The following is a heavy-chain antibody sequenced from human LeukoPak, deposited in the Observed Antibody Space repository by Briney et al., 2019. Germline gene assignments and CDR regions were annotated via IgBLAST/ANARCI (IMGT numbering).Heavy chain of an antibody. CDR2: INHSGST. J-gene: IGHJ4*02. Sequence: SETPSLTCAVYGGSFSGYYWSWIRQPPGKGLEWIGEINHSGSTNYNPSLKSRVAISVDTSKNQFSLKLSSVTAADTAVYYCARSNWNARDFDYWGQGTLVTVSS. CDR1: GGSFSGYY. V-gene: IGHV4-34*01. D-gene: IGHD1-20*01. CDR3: ARSNWNARDFDY.